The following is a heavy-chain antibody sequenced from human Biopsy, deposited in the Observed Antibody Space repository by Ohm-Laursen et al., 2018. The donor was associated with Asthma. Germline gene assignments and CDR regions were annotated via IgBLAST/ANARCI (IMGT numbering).Heavy chain of an antibody. Sequence: ASMKVSCKTSGYTFNSAGITWVRQTPGQGLEWMGWISVYNGNTKVAQKLQDRVAMITDTSTSTAYMELRSLRSDDTAVYFCARAVDYSHYYGIDVWGQGTTVTVS. CDR3: ARAVDYSHYYGIDV. CDR1: GYTFNSAG. CDR2: ISVYNGNT. V-gene: IGHV1-18*01. J-gene: IGHJ6*02. D-gene: IGHD3-10*01.